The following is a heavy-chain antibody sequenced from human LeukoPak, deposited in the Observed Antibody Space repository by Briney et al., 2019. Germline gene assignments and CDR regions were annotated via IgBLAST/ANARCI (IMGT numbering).Heavy chain of an antibody. D-gene: IGHD1-7*01. V-gene: IGHV3-23*01. CDR1: GFRFSSYA. J-gene: IGHJ4*02. CDR3: AKDESSWNYNLASQTYD. CDR2: PSGSGVNT. Sequence: GSLRLSCAATGFRFSSYAMSWVRQAPGKGLEGVSSPSGSGVNTYYADSVKGRFTVSRDNSKNTLYLQMSSLRAEDTPVYYCAKDESSWNYNLASQTYDWGQGTLVTVSS.